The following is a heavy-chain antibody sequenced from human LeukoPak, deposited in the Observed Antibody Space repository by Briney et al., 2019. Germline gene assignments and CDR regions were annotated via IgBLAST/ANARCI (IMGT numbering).Heavy chain of an antibody. J-gene: IGHJ4*02. V-gene: IGHV3-48*01. D-gene: IGHD3-10*01. Sequence: PGGSLRLSCVASGFTFRSYSLNWVRQAPGKGLEWISYISGTSSTIYYTDSVKGRFTISRGNGKNSLYLQMNSLEVEDTAMYYCARDGTGGVNYFGAGSYDSWGQGTLVVVSS. CDR3: ARDGTGGVNYFGAGSYDS. CDR1: GFTFRSYS. CDR2: ISGTSSTI.